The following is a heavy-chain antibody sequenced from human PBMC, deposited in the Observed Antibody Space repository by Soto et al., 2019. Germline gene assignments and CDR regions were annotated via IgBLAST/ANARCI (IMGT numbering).Heavy chain of an antibody. CDR1: GGSISSSSYY. Sequence: SETLSLTCTVSGGSISSSSYYWGWIRQPPGKGLEWIGSIYYSGSTYYNPSLKSRVTISVDTSKNQFSLKLSSVTAADTAVYYCARPLGYCSSTSCYGPQNWFDPWGQGTLVTVSS. V-gene: IGHV4-39*01. J-gene: IGHJ5*02. D-gene: IGHD2-2*01. CDR3: ARPLGYCSSTSCYGPQNWFDP. CDR2: IYYSGST.